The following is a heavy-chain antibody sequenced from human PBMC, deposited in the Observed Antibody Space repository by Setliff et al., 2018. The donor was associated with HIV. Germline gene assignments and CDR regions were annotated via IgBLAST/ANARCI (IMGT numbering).Heavy chain of an antibody. Sequence: SETLSLTCAVYGGSFSGYYWSWIRQPPGKGLEWIGEINHSGSTNYNPSLKSRVTISVDTSKNQFSLKPSSVTAADTAVYYCARRWYYYGSGSYYTMPPFDYWGQGTLVTVSS. CDR1: GGSFSGYY. CDR2: INHSGST. CDR3: ARRWYYYGSGSYYTMPPFDY. V-gene: IGHV4-34*01. D-gene: IGHD3-10*01. J-gene: IGHJ4*02.